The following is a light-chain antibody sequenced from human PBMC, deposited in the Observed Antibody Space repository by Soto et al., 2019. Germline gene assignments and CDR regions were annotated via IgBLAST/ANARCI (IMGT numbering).Light chain of an antibody. Sequence: DMQMTQSPPSLSAYAGDRVTNTFRASQSISSWLAWYQQKPGKAPKLLIYDASSLEIGIPSRFSGSGSGTEFTLTISSLQPDDFATYYCQQYNSYQWTFGQGTKVDIK. CDR2: DAS. V-gene: IGKV1-5*01. J-gene: IGKJ1*01. CDR1: QSISSW. CDR3: QQYNSYQWT.